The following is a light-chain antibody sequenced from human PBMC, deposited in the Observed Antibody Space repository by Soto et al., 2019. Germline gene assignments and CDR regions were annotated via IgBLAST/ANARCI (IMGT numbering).Light chain of an antibody. CDR1: SSDVGGYNY. V-gene: IGLV2-11*01. Sequence: QSALTQPRSVSGSPGQSVTISCTGISSDVGGYNYVSWYQQHPGKAPKLLIYAVNMRPSGVPDRFSGSKSGNTASLTISGLQAEDEADYSCCSYAGSYTWVFGGGTKLTVL. CDR3: CSYAGSYTWV. J-gene: IGLJ3*02. CDR2: AVN.